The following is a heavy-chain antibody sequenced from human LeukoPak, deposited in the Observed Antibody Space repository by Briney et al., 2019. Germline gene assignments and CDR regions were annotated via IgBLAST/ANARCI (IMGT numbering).Heavy chain of an antibody. J-gene: IGHJ4*02. V-gene: IGHV4-38-2*01. D-gene: IGHD2-8*01. CDR1: GYSISSGYY. CDR2: IYHSGST. CDR3: AGLGGYCTNGVCSND. Sequence: KSSETLSLTCAVSGYSISSGYYWGWIRQPPGKGLEWIGSIYHSGSTYYNPSLKSRVTISVDTSKNQFSLKLSSVTAADTAVYYCAGLGGYCTNGVCSNDWGQGTLVTVSS.